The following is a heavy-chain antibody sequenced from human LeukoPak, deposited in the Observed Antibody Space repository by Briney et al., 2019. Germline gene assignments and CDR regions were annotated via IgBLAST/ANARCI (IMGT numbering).Heavy chain of an antibody. CDR2: IYYSGST. V-gene: IGHV4-31*03. J-gene: IGHJ4*02. CDR3: ARARFRELSKPYFDY. Sequence: PSETLSLTCTVSGGSISSGGYYWSWIRQHPGKGLEWIGYIYYSGSTYYNPPLKSRVTISVDTSKNQFSLKLSSVTAADTAVYYCARARFRELSKPYFDYWGQGTLVTVSS. CDR1: GGSISSGGYY. D-gene: IGHD3-10*01.